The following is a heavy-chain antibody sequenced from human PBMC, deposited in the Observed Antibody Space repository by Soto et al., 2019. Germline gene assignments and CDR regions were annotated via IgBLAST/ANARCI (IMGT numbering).Heavy chain of an antibody. J-gene: IGHJ4*02. Sequence: EVQLVESGGGLVKPGGSLRLSCAASGFTFRNAWMTWVRQAPGKGLEWVGRIKTKTDGGPTDYAAPVKGRSTILRDDSKNKQYLQMNSLKTEDTAVYYCTTERIRTGSTRAAIFPDYWGQGTLVTVSS. CDR1: GFTFRNAW. CDR3: TTERIRTGSTRAAIFPDY. D-gene: IGHD1-1*01. V-gene: IGHV3-15*01. CDR2: IKTKTDGGPT.